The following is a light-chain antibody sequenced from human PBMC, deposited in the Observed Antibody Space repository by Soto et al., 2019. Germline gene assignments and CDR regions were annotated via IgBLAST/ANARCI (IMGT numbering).Light chain of an antibody. CDR1: QSVSYY. CDR2: DAS. J-gene: IGKJ4*01. CDR3: QQRTTWPLT. V-gene: IGKV3-11*01. Sequence: EIVLTQSPGTLSLSPGERATLSCRASQSVSYYLAWYQQKPGQAPRLLIYDASSRATGVPARFSGSGSGTDFTLTISSLQPEDFAVYDCQQRTTWPLTFGGGTKVEIK.